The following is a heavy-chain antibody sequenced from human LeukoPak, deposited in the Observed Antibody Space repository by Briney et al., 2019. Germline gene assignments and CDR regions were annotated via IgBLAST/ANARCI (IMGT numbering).Heavy chain of an antibody. CDR2: ISSSSSTI. CDR3: ARDRFTMVRGVIDY. J-gene: IGHJ4*02. V-gene: IGHV3-48*01. CDR1: GFTFSSYS. Sequence: PGGSLRLSCAASGFTFSSYSMNWVRQAPGKGLEWVSYISSSSSTIYYADSVKGRFTISRDNAKNSLYLQMNSLRAEDTAVYYCARDRFTMVRGVIDYWGQGTLVTVSS. D-gene: IGHD3-10*01.